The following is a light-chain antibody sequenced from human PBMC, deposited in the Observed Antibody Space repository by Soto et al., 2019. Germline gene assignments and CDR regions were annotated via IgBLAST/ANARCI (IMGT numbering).Light chain of an antibody. CDR2: EIS. CDR3: SSFAGSNNWV. CDR1: SSDVGADNY. Sequence: QSALTQPPSASGSPGQSVTISCTGASSDVGADNYVSWYQQHPGKAPKLMIYEISKRPSGVPDRFSGSKSGNTASLIVSGLQAEDAADYYCSSFAGSNNWVFGGGTKVTVL. V-gene: IGLV2-8*01. J-gene: IGLJ3*02.